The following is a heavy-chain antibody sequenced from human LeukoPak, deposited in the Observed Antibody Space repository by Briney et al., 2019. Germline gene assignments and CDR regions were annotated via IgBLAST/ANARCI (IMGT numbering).Heavy chain of an antibody. CDR3: AKGTGVRGALGAFDI. CDR2: ISGSGGST. V-gene: IGHV3-23*01. J-gene: IGHJ3*02. Sequence: PGESLKISCAASGFTFSSYAMSWVRQAPGKGLEWVSAISGSGGSTYYADSVKGRFTISRDNSKNTLYLQMNSLRAEDTAVYYCAKGTGVRGALGAFDIWGQGTMVTVSS. D-gene: IGHD3-10*01. CDR1: GFTFSSYA.